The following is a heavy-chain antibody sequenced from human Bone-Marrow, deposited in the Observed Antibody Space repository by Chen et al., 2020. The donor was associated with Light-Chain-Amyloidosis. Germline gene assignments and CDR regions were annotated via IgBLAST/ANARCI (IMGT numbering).Heavy chain of an antibody. Sequence: QLQESGPGLVKPSETLSLPCSVSGDSLENHYWTWIRQPAGGGLEWIGRIYSTGGTYFNPSLESRLSMSVDTSKNQFSLNLASITAADTSVYYCASSLVRGAFYGLDVWGQGTAVIVSS. V-gene: IGHV4-4*07. CDR1: GDSLENHY. D-gene: IGHD3-10*01. CDR2: IYSTGGT. CDR3: ASSLVRGAFYGLDV. J-gene: IGHJ6*02.